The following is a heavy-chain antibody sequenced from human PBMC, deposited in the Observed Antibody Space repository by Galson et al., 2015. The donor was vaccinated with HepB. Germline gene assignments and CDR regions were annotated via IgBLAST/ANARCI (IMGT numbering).Heavy chain of an antibody. V-gene: IGHV3-23*01. CDR3: AKDPSSWQFDY. CDR1: GFIFSNYG. CDR2: ISYSGGST. Sequence: SLRLSCAVSGFIFSNYGMSWVRQAPGKGLEWVSSISYSGGSTDYAESVKGRFTISRDNSKNTLYLQMNSLRVDDTAVYYCAKDPSSWQFDYWGQGTLVTVSS. D-gene: IGHD6-13*01. J-gene: IGHJ4*02.